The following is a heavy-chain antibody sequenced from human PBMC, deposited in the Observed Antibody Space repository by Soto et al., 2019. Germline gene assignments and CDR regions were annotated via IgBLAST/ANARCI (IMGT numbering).Heavy chain of an antibody. D-gene: IGHD3-22*01. J-gene: IGHJ6*02. V-gene: IGHV3-15*07. CDR2: IKSKTDGGTT. CDR3: TTDQSYYYDSSGYFYYYYGMDV. Sequence: GSLRLSCAASGFTFSNAWMKWVRQAPGKGMEWDGRIKSKTDGGTTDYAAPVKGRFTISRDDSKNTLYLQMNSLKTEDTAVYYCTTDQSYYYDSSGYFYYYYGMDVWGQGTTVTVSS. CDR1: GFTFSNAW.